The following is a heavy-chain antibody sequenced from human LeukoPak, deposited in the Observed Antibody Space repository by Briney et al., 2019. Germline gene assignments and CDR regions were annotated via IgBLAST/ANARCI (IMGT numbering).Heavy chain of an antibody. CDR2: SSPNNGNR. Sequence: ASVNVSCKTSGYTFTTYGISWVRQAPGQGLEWMGWSSPNNGNRNYAQKFQGRVTMTTDTSTATAYMELRSLRSDDTAVYYCARGYYCTHGVCYGGDFDNWGQGTLVTVSS. V-gene: IGHV1-18*01. CDR3: ARGYYCTHGVCYGGDFDN. J-gene: IGHJ4*02. CDR1: GYTFTTYG. D-gene: IGHD2-8*01.